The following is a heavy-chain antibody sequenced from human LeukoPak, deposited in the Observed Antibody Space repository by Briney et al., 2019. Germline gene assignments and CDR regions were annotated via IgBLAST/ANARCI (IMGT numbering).Heavy chain of an antibody. CDR1: GYTFTSYG. D-gene: IGHD3-22*01. V-gene: IGHV1-18*01. CDR2: ISAYNGNT. J-gene: IGHJ4*02. CDR3: ARDRLHYDSSGYYRY. Sequence: ASVKVSCKASGYTFTSYGISWVRQAPGQGLEWMGWISAYNGNTNYAQKLQGRVTMTTDTSTSTAYMELRSQRSDDTAVYYCARDRLHYDSSGYYRYWGQGTLVTVSS.